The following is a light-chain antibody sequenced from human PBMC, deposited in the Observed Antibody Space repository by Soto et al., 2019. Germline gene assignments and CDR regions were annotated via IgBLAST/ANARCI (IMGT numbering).Light chain of an antibody. J-gene: IGKJ1*01. V-gene: IGKV1-5*03. Sequence: DIQMTQSPSTLSASVGDRVTITCRASQYIHNYLAWYQQKPGEAPKLLIYEAANLESGVPSRFSGSGSGTDFTLTISSLQPDEFATYYCQQSHNYPWTFGQGTRVEI. CDR1: QYIHNY. CDR2: EAA. CDR3: QQSHNYPWT.